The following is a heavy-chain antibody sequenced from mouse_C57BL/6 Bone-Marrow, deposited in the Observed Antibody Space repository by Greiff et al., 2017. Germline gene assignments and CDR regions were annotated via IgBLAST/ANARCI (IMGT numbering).Heavy chain of an antibody. J-gene: IGHJ3*01. CDR3: ARTGYYGSRPWFAY. Sequence: QLQQSGAELVRPGASVKLSCKASGYTFTDYYINWVKQRPGQGLEWIARIYPGSGNTYYNEKFKGKATLTAEKSSSTAYMQLSSLTSEDSAVYFCARTGYYGSRPWFAYWGQGTLVTVSA. D-gene: IGHD1-1*01. CDR1: GYTFTDYY. CDR2: IYPGSGNT. V-gene: IGHV1-76*01.